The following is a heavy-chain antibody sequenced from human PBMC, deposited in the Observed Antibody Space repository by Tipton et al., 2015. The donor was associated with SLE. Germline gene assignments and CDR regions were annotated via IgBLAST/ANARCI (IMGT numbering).Heavy chain of an antibody. J-gene: IGHJ6*02. V-gene: IGHV4-61*01. CDR2: IYYSGST. CDR3: ARSFAATGTGLYYYGVYV. CDR1: GGSISSGSYY. D-gene: IGHD6-13*01. Sequence: LRLSCTVSGGSISSGSYYWSWIRQPAGKGLERIGDIYYSGSTNYNPSLKSRVTISVDTSKNQFSLKLSSVTAADTAVYYCARSFAATGTGLYYYGVYVLSQGTSVAASS.